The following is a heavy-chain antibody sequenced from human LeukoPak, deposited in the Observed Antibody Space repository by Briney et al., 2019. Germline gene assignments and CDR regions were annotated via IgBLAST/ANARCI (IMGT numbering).Heavy chain of an antibody. J-gene: IGHJ3*02. CDR1: GGSISSSSYY. CDR3: AIAQGYCSGGSCRGDAFDI. D-gene: IGHD2-15*01. Sequence: PSETLSLTCTVSGGSISSSSYYWGWIRQPPGKGLEWIGSIYYSGSTYYNPSLKSRVTISVDTSKNQFSLKLSSVTAADTAVYYCAIAQGYCSGGSCRGDAFDIWGQGTMVTVSS. V-gene: IGHV4-39*07. CDR2: IYYSGST.